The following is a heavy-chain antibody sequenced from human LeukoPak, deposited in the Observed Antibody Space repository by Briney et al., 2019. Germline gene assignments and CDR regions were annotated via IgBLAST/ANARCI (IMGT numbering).Heavy chain of an antibody. Sequence: PSETLSLTCPVSGGSISSYYWSWIRQPPGKGLEWIGYIYYSGSTNYNPSLKSRVTISVDTSKNQFSLKLSSVTAADTAVYYCARTVAGTGWFDPWGQGTLVTVSS. CDR1: GGSISSYY. CDR3: ARTVAGTGWFDP. V-gene: IGHV4-59*01. J-gene: IGHJ5*02. D-gene: IGHD6-19*01. CDR2: IYYSGST.